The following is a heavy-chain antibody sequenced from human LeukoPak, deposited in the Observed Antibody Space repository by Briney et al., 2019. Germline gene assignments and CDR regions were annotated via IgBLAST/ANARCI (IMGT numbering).Heavy chain of an antibody. D-gene: IGHD6-6*01. J-gene: IGHJ4*02. CDR3: ARDGYSSSSGGRDY. V-gene: IGHV1-18*01. CDR2: ISAYNGHT. CDR1: VYTFTSYG. Sequence: ASVKVSCKASVYTFTSYGISWVRQDPGQGLECMVWISAYNGHTNYAQKLQGRDTKTTDTSTSTAYMELRTLSSDDTVVYYCARDGYSSSSGGRDYWGQGTLVTVSS.